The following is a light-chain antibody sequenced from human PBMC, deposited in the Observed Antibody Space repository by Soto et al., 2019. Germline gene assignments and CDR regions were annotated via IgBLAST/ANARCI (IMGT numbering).Light chain of an antibody. CDR3: QRYNTFPWT. CDR1: QSISSW. CDR2: DAS. V-gene: IGKV1-5*01. J-gene: IGKJ1*01. Sequence: DIQMPQSPSTLSASVGDRVTITCRASQSISSWLAWYQQKPGKAPKLLIYDASSLESGVPSRFSGSGSGTEFTLIISSLQPDDFSTYYCQRYNTFPWTCGEGTKVEIK.